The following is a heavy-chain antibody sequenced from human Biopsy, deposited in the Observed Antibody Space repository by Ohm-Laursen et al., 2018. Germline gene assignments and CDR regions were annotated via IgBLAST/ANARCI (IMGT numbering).Heavy chain of an antibody. Sequence: SDTLSLTCTVSGDSINSSYWSWIRQPPGKGLEWIGFISNSGNTNYNPSLKSRVTTSVDTSKNQISLKLDSVTVADTAVFYCARRGSGGRSFDYWGQGSLVTVSS. CDR2: ISNSGNT. D-gene: IGHD2-15*01. CDR1: GDSINSSY. J-gene: IGHJ4*02. CDR3: ARRGSGGRSFDY. V-gene: IGHV4-59*08.